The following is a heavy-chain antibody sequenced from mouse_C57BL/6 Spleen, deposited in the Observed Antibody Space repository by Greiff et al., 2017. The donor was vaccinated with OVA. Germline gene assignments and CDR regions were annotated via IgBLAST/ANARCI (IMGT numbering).Heavy chain of an antibody. J-gene: IGHJ2*01. D-gene: IGHD2-3*01. CDR2: INYDGSST. CDR1: GFTFSDYY. V-gene: IGHV5-16*01. Sequence: EVQLVESEGGLVQPGSSMKLSCTASGFTFSDYYMAWVRQVPEKGLEWVANINYDGSSTYYLDSLKSRFIISRDNAKNILYLQMSSLKSEDTATYYCARDRGLLSFDYWGQGTTLTVSS. CDR3: ARDRGLLSFDY.